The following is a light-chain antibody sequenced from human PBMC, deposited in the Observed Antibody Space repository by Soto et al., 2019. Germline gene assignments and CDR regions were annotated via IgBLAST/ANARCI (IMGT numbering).Light chain of an antibody. CDR1: QSVSNN. CDR2: GAS. CDR3: QQYNNWWT. Sequence: EIVMTQSPATLSVSPGERATLSCRASQSVSNNLAWYQKKPGQAPRLLIYGASTRATGIPARFSGSGCGTDVTLTISSLQSEDFAFYYCQQYNNWWTFGQGTSVDIK. J-gene: IGKJ1*01. V-gene: IGKV3-15*01.